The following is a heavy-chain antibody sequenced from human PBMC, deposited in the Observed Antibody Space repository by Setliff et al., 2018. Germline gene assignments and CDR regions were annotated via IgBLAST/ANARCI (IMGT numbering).Heavy chain of an antibody. J-gene: IGHJ5*01. CDR3: ARIKWFGETDCFDS. D-gene: IGHD3-10*01. Sequence: SETLSLTCTVSGGSISSRNYYWGWIRQPPGKGLEWIGYIDTSGSTDYNPSLKSRVTISVDTSKNQFSLKLDSVIVADTAVYYCARIKWFGETDCFDSWGQGTLVTVSS. V-gene: IGHV4-39*01. CDR1: GGSISSRNYY. CDR2: IDTSGST.